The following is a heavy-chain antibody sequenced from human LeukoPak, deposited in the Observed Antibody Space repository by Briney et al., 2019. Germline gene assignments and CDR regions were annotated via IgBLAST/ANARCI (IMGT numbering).Heavy chain of an antibody. Sequence: GASVKVSCKASGYTFTSCDINWVRQATGQGREGMGWMNPNCGNKGYGQSFEGRITMTRDISIGTAYMELSNLASEDTAIYYCTRGSSGRRDNWGQGTLVTVSA. CDR3: TRGSSGRRDN. CDR1: GYTFTSCD. V-gene: IGHV1-8*01. J-gene: IGHJ4*02. D-gene: IGHD6-19*01. CDR2: MNPNCGNK.